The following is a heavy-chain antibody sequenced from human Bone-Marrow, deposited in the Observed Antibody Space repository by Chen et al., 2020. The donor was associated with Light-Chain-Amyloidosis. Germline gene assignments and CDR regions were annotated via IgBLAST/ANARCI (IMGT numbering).Heavy chain of an antibody. CDR1: GYTFTGYH. D-gene: IGHD2-2*01. J-gene: IGHJ6*02. Sequence: QVQLVQSGAEVKKPGASVKFSCEASGYTFTGYHMHWVRQAPGQGLEWMGWSNPNRDSTIYAQKFQGRVTMTRDTSISTVYMELSRLRSDDTAVYYCARGLHCSNTNCYLEFYYNAMDVWGQGTTVTVSS. CDR2: SNPNRDST. CDR3: ARGLHCSNTNCYLEFYYNAMDV. V-gene: IGHV1-2*02.